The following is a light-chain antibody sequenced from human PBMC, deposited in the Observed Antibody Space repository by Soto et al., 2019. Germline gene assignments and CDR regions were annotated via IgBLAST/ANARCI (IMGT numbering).Light chain of an antibody. CDR3: QQAKDFPLT. J-gene: IGKJ4*01. CDR1: QAIDDW. V-gene: IGKV1-12*01. CDR2: GSS. Sequence: DIQMTQFPSSVSASVGDTVTITCRANQAIDDWLAWYQQKPGKAPKLLMYGSSTLQSGVPSHFSGSRSWTDFILTITSLQPEDFATDFCQQAKDFPLTFGGGTKVEIK.